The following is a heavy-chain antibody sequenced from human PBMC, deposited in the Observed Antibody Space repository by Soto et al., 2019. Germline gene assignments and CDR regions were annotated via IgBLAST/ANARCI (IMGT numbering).Heavy chain of an antibody. Sequence: GVSLRLSCAASGFTFSSYGMHWVRQAPGKGLEWVAVIWYDGSNKYYADSVKGRFTISRDNSKNTLYLQMNSLRAEDTAVYYCARDNLVGPRRTFDYWGQGTLVTVSA. CDR3: ARDNLVGPRRTFDY. J-gene: IGHJ4*02. CDR2: IWYDGSNK. CDR1: GFTFSSYG. V-gene: IGHV3-33*01. D-gene: IGHD2-8*02.